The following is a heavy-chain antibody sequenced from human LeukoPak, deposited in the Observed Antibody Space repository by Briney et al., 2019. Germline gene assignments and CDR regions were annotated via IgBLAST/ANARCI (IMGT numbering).Heavy chain of an antibody. CDR3: AKVRDSSGSDY. CDR1: GFTFSSYA. CDR2: ISGSGTST. D-gene: IGHD6-19*01. Sequence: GGSLRLSCAASGFTFSSYAMTWVRQAPGKGLVWVSSISGSGTSTYYTDSVKGRFTISRDNSENTLYLQMNSLRAEDTAVYYCAKVRDSSGSDYWGQGTLVTVSS. V-gene: IGHV3-23*01. J-gene: IGHJ4*02.